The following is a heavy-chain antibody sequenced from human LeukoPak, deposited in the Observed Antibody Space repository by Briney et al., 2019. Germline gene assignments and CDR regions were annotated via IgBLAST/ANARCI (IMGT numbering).Heavy chain of an antibody. J-gene: IGHJ4*02. CDR3: ARDRHNYGFYFDS. V-gene: IGHV4-4*07. CDR1: GGSISTYY. Sequence: SETLSLTCTVSGGSISTYYWGWIRQPAGKGLEWIGRIYSSGSSNYNPSLKSRLTMSVDTSKNQFSLSLRSVTAADTAMYFCARDRHNYGFYFDSWGQGTLVTVSS. D-gene: IGHD3/OR15-3a*01. CDR2: IYSSGSS.